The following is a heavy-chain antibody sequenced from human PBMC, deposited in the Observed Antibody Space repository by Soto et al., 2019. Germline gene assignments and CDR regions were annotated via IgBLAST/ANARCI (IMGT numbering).Heavy chain of an antibody. Sequence: EVQLVESGGGLVPPGGSLRLSCAASEFTFSAYSMSWVRQAPGKRLQWVSYVRERSGSNMHYADSVKGRFTISRDNVRHALFVQQNSLSDADMAVYYFALDDSAKGDAFDIWCHGTMVTVST. D-gene: IGHD4-4*01. CDR2: VRERSGSNM. V-gene: IGHV3-48*02. CDR1: EFTFSAYS. J-gene: IGHJ3*02. CDR3: ALDDSAKGDAFDI.